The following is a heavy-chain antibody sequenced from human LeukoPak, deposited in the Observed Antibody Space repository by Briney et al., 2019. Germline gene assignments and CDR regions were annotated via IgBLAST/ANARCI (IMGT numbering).Heavy chain of an antibody. J-gene: IGHJ5*02. CDR1: GYTFTGHY. V-gene: IGHV1-46*01. Sequence: GSVKVSCKTSGYTFTGHYVHWVRQAPGQGLEWMAMTNPGDGGTIFAHRFQARVTVSQDTSTSTVYMEMNDLKSDDTAMYYCARGVGHWFDPWGQGTLVTVSS. CDR2: TNPGDGGT. CDR3: ARGVGHWFDP.